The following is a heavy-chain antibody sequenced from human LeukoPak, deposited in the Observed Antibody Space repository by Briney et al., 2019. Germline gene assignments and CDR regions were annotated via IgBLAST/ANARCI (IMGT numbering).Heavy chain of an antibody. Sequence: GGSLRLSCVASGFTFRNYGMHWIRQAPGKGLEWVSVIFYDGSKKYYADFVKGRFTISRDNSKNVVYLQMDSLRAEDTAFYYCARSLGETTFDWWGQGTLVTVPS. CDR1: GFTFRNYG. D-gene: IGHD3-16*01. J-gene: IGHJ4*02. CDR2: IFYDGSKK. V-gene: IGHV3-33*01. CDR3: ARSLGETTFDW.